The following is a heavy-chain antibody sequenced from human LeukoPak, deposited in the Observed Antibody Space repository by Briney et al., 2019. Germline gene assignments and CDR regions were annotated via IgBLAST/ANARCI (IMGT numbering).Heavy chain of an antibody. CDR3: AKLYAGGSGSYYLDAFDI. V-gene: IGHV3-30*18. D-gene: IGHD3-10*01. J-gene: IGHJ3*02. Sequence: PGGSLRLSCAASGFTFSSCGMHWVRQAPGKGLGWVAIISYDGSNKYYADSVKGRFTISRDNSKNTLYLQMNSPRAEDTAVYYCAKLYAGGSGSYYLDAFDIWGQGTMVTVSS. CDR1: GFTFSSCG. CDR2: ISYDGSNK.